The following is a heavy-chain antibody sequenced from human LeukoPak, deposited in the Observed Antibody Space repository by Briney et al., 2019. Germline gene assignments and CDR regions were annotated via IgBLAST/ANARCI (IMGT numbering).Heavy chain of an antibody. CDR3: AKDSGSYDAFDI. D-gene: IGHD1-26*01. CDR2: IRYDGSNK. J-gene: IGHJ3*02. Sequence: GRSLRLSCAASGFTFSSYGMHWARQAPGKGLEWVAFIRYDGSNKYYADSVKGRFTISRDNSKNTLYLQMNSLRAEDTAVYYCAKDSGSYDAFDIWGQGQWSPSLQ. CDR1: GFTFSSYG. V-gene: IGHV3-30*02.